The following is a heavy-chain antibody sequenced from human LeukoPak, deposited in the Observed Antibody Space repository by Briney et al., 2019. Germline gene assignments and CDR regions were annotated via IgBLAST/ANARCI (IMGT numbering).Heavy chain of an antibody. D-gene: IGHD3-9*01. V-gene: IGHV3-9*01. CDR2: ISWNSGSI. CDR3: AKDGVLTGYRTYYFDY. Sequence: PGGSLRLSCAASGFTFDDYAVHWVRQAPGKGLEWVSGISWNSGSIGYADSVKGRFTISRDNAKNSLYLQMNSLRAEDTALYYCAKDGVLTGYRTYYFDYWGQGTLVTVSS. J-gene: IGHJ4*02. CDR1: GFTFDDYA.